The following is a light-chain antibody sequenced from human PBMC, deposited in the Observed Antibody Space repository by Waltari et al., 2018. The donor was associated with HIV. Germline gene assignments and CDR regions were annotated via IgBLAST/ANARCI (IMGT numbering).Light chain of an antibody. Sequence: ENVLTQSPGSMSLSPGERATLSFRASQRVSSNYLAWYQQPPGQAPRLLIYGASNRATGIPERFSGSGSGTDFTLTISRLEPEDFAVYYCQQYGTTPWTFGQGTKVEV. CDR2: GAS. V-gene: IGKV3-20*01. CDR1: QRVSSNY. CDR3: QQYGTTPWT. J-gene: IGKJ1*01.